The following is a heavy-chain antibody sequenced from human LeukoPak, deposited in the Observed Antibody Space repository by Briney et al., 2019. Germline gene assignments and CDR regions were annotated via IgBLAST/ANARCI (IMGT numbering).Heavy chain of an antibody. CDR2: IKQDGSEK. CDR3: SRRLDY. J-gene: IGHJ4*02. CDR1: GFPFSDSW. V-gene: IGHV3-7*01. Sequence: GGSLRLSCAASGFPFSDSWMDWVRQAPGKGMEWVANIKQDGSEKHYADSVKGRFTISRDNAKNSLFLQMNGLRAEDTAVYYCSRRLDYWGQGALVSVSS.